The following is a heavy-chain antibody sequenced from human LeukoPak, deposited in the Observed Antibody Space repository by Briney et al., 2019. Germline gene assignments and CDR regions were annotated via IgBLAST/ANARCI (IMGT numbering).Heavy chain of an antibody. CDR2: ISYDGSNK. D-gene: IGHD6-13*01. CDR1: GFTFSSYG. V-gene: IGHV3-30*03. J-gene: IGHJ6*03. CDR3: ASLYSSSWYPPFYMDV. Sequence: GRSLRLSCAASGFTFSSYGMHWVRQAPGKGLEWVAVISYDGSNKYYADSVKGRFTISRDNSKNTLYLQMNSLRAEDTAVYYCASLYSSSWYPPFYMDVWGKGTTVTVSS.